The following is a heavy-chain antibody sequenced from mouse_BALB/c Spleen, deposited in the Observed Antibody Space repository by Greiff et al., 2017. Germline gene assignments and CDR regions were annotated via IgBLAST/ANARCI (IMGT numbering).Heavy chain of an antibody. J-gene: IGHJ2*01. V-gene: IGHV1-4*01. CDR3: ARSGGDYDGGYFDY. D-gene: IGHD2-4*01. Sequence: QVQLKESGAELARPGASVKMSCKASGYTFTSYTMHWVKQRPGQGLEWIGYINPSSGYTNYNQKFKDKATLTADKSSSTAYMQLSSLTSEDSAVYYCARSGGDYDGGYFDYWGQGTTLTVSS. CDR2: INPSSGYT. CDR1: GYTFTSYT.